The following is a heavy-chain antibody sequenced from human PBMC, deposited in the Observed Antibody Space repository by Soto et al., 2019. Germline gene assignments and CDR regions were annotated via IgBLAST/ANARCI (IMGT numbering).Heavy chain of an antibody. Sequence: ASVKVSCKASGYTFTSYGIHWVRQAPGQRLEWMGWINAGNGNTKYSQKFQGRVTITRDTSASTAYMELSSLRSEDTAVYYCARFFLESYYYGMDVWGQGTTVTV. CDR1: GYTFTSYG. CDR3: ARFFLESYYYGMDV. D-gene: IGHD3-3*01. CDR2: INAGNGNT. V-gene: IGHV1-3*01. J-gene: IGHJ6*02.